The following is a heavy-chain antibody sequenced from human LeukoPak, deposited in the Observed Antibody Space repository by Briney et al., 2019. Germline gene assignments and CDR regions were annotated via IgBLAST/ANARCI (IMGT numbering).Heavy chain of an antibody. CDR3: TRGSPGYSSSWLDF. Sequence: GGSLRLSCAASGFTFSSSAMSWVRQAPGKGLVWVSRINSDGSSRSYADYVKGRFTISRDDAKNTLYLQMSSLSVDDTAIYYCTRGSPGYSSSWLDFWGQGILVTVSS. CDR1: GFTFSSSA. D-gene: IGHD6-13*01. J-gene: IGHJ4*02. CDR2: INSDGSSR. V-gene: IGHV3-74*01.